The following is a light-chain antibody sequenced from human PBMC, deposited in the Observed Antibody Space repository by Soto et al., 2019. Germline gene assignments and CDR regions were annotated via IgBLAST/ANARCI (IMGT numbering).Light chain of an antibody. CDR2: DVS. J-gene: IGLJ2*01. Sequence: QSALTQPASVSGSPGQSITISCTGTSSDIGGYEYVSWYQQHPGKAPKLIIYDVSNRPSGVSIRFSGSRSGNTASLTISGLQAEDEADYYCSSYTGGSTLVFGGGTKLTVL. CDR3: SSYTGGSTLV. V-gene: IGLV2-14*03. CDR1: SSDIGGYEY.